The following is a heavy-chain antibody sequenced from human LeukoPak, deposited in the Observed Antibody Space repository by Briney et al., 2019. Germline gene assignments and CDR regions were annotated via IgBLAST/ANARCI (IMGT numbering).Heavy chain of an antibody. CDR3: AKARGRYSSSSAASNDY. V-gene: IGHV3-23*01. J-gene: IGHJ4*02. CDR1: GFTFSSYG. CDR2: ISGSGGST. D-gene: IGHD6-6*01. Sequence: GGSLRLSCAASGFTFSSYGMHWVRQAPGKGLEWVSAISGSGGSTYYADSVKGRFTISRDNSKNTLYPQMNSLRAEDTAVYYCAKARGRYSSSSAASNDYWGQGTLVTVSS.